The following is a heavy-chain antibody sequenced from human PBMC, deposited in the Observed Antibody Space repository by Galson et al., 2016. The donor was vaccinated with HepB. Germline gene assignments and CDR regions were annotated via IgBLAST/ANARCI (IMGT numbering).Heavy chain of an antibody. J-gene: IGHJ5*01. CDR3: ASLGPNPSCLGGSCYRWFDS. CDR1: GFTFSSYA. CDR2: ISGSGGST. Sequence: SLRLSCAASGFTFSSYAMSWVRQAPGKGLEWVSAISGSGGSTYYADSVKGRFTISRDNSKNNLHLQMKSLRADDTAVYSCASLGPNPSCLGGSCYRWFDSWGQGIMVTVSS. D-gene: IGHD2-15*01. V-gene: IGHV3-23*01.